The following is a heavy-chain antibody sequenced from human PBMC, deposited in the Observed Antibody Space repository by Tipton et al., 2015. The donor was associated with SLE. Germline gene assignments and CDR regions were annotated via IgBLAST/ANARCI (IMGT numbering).Heavy chain of an antibody. V-gene: IGHV4-34*01. J-gene: IGHJ4*02. CDR2: IHHSGST. Sequence: TLSLTCAVYGGSFSGHYWSYIRQPPGKGLEWIGEIHHSGSTNYNPSLKSRVTISVDTSKNQFSLKLTSVTAADTAVYYCARRPAYDFWSGPLDYCGQRRLFTVSS. CDR3: ARRPAYDFWSGPLDY. CDR1: GGSFSGHY. D-gene: IGHD3-3*01.